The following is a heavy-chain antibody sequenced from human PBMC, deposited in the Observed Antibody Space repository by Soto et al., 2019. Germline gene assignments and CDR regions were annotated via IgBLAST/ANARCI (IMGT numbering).Heavy chain of an antibody. CDR1: GFTFVDYA. Sequence: GSLRLSCTASGFTFVDYAIICFRHSPLKWREWVGFIRSNAYGGTAEYAASVKGRFAISRDDSKSIAYLQMNSLKSDDTALYYCTRDLSPPSSCGGDCYGMDVWGQGTTVTVSS. CDR2: IRSNAYGGTA. CDR3: TRDLSPPSSCGGDCYGMDV. D-gene: IGHD2-21*01. J-gene: IGHJ6*02. V-gene: IGHV3-49*03.